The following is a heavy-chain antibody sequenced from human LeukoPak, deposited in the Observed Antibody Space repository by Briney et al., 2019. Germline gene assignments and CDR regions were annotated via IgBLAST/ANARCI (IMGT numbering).Heavy chain of an antibody. Sequence: SQTLSLTCAISGDTVSSSTATWNWIRRPPSRGLEWLGRTYHRSKWYNDYAVSVKSRISINPDTSKNQFSLHLNSATPEDTAVYFCAQGIAVGGTVGDFAYWGQGSPVTVSS. D-gene: IGHD6-13*01. CDR1: GDTVSSSTAT. J-gene: IGHJ4*02. CDR2: TYHRSKWYN. V-gene: IGHV6-1*01. CDR3: AQGIAVGGTVGDFAY.